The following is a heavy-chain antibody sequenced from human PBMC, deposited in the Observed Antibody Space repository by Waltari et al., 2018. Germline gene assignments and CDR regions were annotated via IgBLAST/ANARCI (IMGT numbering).Heavy chain of an antibody. V-gene: IGHV3-49*04. CDR1: GFTFGDYA. Sequence: EVQLVESGGGLVQPGRSLRLSCTASGFTFGDYAMSWVRQAPGKGLEWVGFIRSKAYGGTTEYAASVKGRFTISRDDSKSIAYLQMNSLKTEDTAVYYCTRETPDYDCWSGYYQYGMDVWGQGTTVTVSS. D-gene: IGHD3-3*01. J-gene: IGHJ6*02. CDR3: TRETPDYDCWSGYYQYGMDV. CDR2: IRSKAYGGTT.